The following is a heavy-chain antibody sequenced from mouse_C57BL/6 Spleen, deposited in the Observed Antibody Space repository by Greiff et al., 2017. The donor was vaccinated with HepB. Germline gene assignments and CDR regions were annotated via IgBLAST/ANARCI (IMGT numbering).Heavy chain of an antibody. CDR2: ISSGGSYT. V-gene: IGHV5-6*01. J-gene: IGHJ3*01. CDR3: ARKDDPAWFAY. D-gene: IGHD2-12*01. CDR1: GFTFSSYG. Sequence: VQLKESGGDLVKPGGSLKLSCAASGFTFSSYGMSWVRQTPDKRLEWVATISSGGSYTYYPDSVKGRFTISRDNAKNTLYLQMSSLKSEDTAMYYCARKDDPAWFAYWGQGTLVTVSA.